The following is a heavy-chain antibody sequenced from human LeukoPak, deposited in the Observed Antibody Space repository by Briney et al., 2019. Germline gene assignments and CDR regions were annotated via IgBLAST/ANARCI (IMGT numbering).Heavy chain of an antibody. V-gene: IGHV4-39*07. CDR3: ASRKLGYCSSTSCHHAFDI. Sequence: SETLSLTCTVSGGSISSSSYYWGWIRQPPGKGLEWIGSIYYSGSTYYNPSLKSRVTISVDTSKNQFSLKLSSVTAADTAVYYCASRKLGYCSSTSCHHAFDIWGQGTMVTVSS. CDR1: GGSISSSSYY. J-gene: IGHJ3*02. CDR2: IYYSGST. D-gene: IGHD2-2*01.